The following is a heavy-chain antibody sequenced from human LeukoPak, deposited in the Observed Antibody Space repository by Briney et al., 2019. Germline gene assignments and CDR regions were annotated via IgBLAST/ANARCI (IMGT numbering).Heavy chain of an antibody. J-gene: IGHJ4*02. Sequence: PGGSLRLSCAASGFTFTSYAMSWVRQAPGKGLEWVSTISGSAGSTYYADSLKGRFTISRDKSKNTLYLQVNSLRAEDTATYYCAKAAMVAAPFDYWGQGTQVTVSS. D-gene: IGHD2-15*01. CDR1: GFTFTSYA. CDR3: AKAAMVAAPFDY. CDR2: ISGSAGST. V-gene: IGHV3-23*01.